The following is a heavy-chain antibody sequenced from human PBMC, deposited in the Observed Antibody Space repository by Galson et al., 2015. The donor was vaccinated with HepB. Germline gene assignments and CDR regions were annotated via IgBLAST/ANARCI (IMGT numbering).Heavy chain of an antibody. CDR1: GFTFSVYG. V-gene: IGHV3-33*08. D-gene: IGHD2-21*01. Sequence: SLRLSCAASGFTFSVYGIHWVRQAPGKGLEWVAVIWHDGSNRYYADSVKGRFTISRDNSKRTVYLQMNSLRVEDTAVYYCARPPPVVVDPHDAFEFWGQGTTVTVST. J-gene: IGHJ3*01. CDR2: IWHDGSNR. CDR3: ARPPPVVVDPHDAFEF.